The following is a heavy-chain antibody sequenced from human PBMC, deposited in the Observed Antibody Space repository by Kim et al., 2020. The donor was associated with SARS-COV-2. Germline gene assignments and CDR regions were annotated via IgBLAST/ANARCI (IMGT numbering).Heavy chain of an antibody. CDR1: GYSFTNAW. CDR3: ARRNVSPGGFGP. CDR2: IFPHDSDT. Sequence: GESLKISCQASGYSFTNAWIAWVRQMPGKGLEYMGIIFPHDSDTRYSPSFPGPVTISADKSISTAYLQGGSPNAPDTPLYFLARRNVSPGGFGPWGQGT. V-gene: IGHV5-51*01. J-gene: IGHJ5*02.